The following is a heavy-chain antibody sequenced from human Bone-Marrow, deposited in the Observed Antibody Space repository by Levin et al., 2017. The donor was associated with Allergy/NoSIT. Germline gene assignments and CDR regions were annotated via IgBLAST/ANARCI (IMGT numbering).Heavy chain of an antibody. CDR1: GFTVSSNS. Sequence: GGSLRLSCAASGFTVSSNSLSWVRQAPGKGLEWRSVIYIGGDTYYADSVKDRFSISRDNYKNTVYLQMNSRRAEDTAVYYCARHGPKVPPGRLKSNWGIEYWGQGTLVTVSS. CDR2: IYIGGDT. V-gene: IGHV3-53*01. CDR3: ARHGPKVPPGRLKSNWGIEY. D-gene: IGHD2-2*01. J-gene: IGHJ4*02.